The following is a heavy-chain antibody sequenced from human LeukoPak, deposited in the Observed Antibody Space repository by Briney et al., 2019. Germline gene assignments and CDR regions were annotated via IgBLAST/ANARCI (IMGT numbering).Heavy chain of an antibody. CDR2: ISSDGNTQ. J-gene: IGHJ3*02. CDR1: GFTFSSYA. D-gene: IGHD1-26*01. CDR3: ARRRIVGSTDDAFDI. V-gene: IGHV3-30-3*01. Sequence: GGSRRLSCAASGFTFSSYAMHWVRQAPGKGLDWAAVISSDGNTQYYADSVKGRFTISRDNSNNTLYLQMNSLRADDTAIYYCARRRIVGSTDDAFDIWGQGTMVTLSS.